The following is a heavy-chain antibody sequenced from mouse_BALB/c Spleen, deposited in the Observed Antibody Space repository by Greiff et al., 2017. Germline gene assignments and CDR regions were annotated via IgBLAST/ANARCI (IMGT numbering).Heavy chain of an antibody. V-gene: IGHV3-2*02. Sequence: VQLQQSGPGLVKPSQSLSLTCTVTGYSITSDYAWNWIRQFPGNKLEWMGYISYSGSTSYNPSLKSRISITRDTSKNQFFLQLNSVTTEDTATYYCASYYYGYAMDYWGQGTSVTVSS. J-gene: IGHJ4*01. CDR1: GYSITSDYA. CDR3: ASYYYGYAMDY. D-gene: IGHD1-1*01. CDR2: ISYSGST.